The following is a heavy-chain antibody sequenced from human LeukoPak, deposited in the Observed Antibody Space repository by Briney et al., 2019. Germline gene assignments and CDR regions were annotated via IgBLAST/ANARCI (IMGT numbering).Heavy chain of an antibody. Sequence: PGGSLRLSCAASGFTFSSYSMNWVRQAPGKGLEWVSSISSSSSYIYYADSVKGRFTISRDNAKNSLYLQMSSLRAEDTAVYYCARVLRLNCGGDCESDAFDIWGQGTMVTVSS. CDR2: ISSSSSYI. D-gene: IGHD2-21*02. V-gene: IGHV3-21*01. CDR3: ARVLRLNCGGDCESDAFDI. J-gene: IGHJ3*02. CDR1: GFTFSSYS.